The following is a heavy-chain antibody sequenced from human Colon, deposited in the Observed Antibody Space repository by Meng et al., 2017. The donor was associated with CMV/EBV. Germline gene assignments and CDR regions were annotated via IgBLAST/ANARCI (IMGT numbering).Heavy chain of an antibody. CDR2: ISGSGGST. CDR3: AKDSLWKPFAGFDY. D-gene: IGHD3-16*02. J-gene: IGHJ4*02. Sequence: GGSLRLSCAASGFTFSSYAMSWVRQAPGKGLEWVSAISGSGGSTYYADSVKGRFTSSRDNSKNTLYLQMHSLRAEDTAVYYCAKDSLWKPFAGFDYWGQGTLVTVSS. V-gene: IGHV3-23*01. CDR1: GFTFSSYA.